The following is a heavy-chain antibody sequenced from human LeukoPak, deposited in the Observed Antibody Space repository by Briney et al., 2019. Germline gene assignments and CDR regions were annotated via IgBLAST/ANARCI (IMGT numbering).Heavy chain of an antibody. J-gene: IGHJ5*02. CDR1: RGSISSSSYY. CDR2: IYYSGST. CDR3: ARDSYYGNWFDP. V-gene: IGHV4-61*05. Sequence: SEALSVTCILSRGSISSSSYYWGWIRQPPGKGLEWIGYIYYSGSTNYNPCIKSLVTISVDTSKHQFSLKLSSVTAADTAVYYCARDSYYGNWFDPWGQGTLVTVSS. D-gene: IGHD3-10*01.